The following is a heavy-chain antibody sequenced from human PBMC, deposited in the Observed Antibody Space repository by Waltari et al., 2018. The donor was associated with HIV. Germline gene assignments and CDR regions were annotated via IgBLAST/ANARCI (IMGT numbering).Heavy chain of an antibody. CDR3: ASAAGPFDN. CDR1: GLIFSIYG. V-gene: IGHV3-33*01. D-gene: IGHD6-13*01. J-gene: IGHJ4*02. Sequence: QVQLVESGGGVVQPGRSLRLSCEASGLIFSIYGMHWGRQAPGKGLEWVAVIWSDGSNKYYADSVKGRFTISRDNSKNTLYLQMNSLRAEDTAVYYCASAAGPFDNWGQGTLVTVSS. CDR2: IWSDGSNK.